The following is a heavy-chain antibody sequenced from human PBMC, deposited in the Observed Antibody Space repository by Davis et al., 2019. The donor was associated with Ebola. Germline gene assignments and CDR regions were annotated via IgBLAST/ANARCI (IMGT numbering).Heavy chain of an antibody. CDR1: GYTFTSYG. CDR3: ARGNGDIVVVPAAIGWFDP. D-gene: IGHD2-2*01. V-gene: IGHV1-69*13. Sequence: SVKVSCKASGYTFTSYGISWVRQAPGQGLEWMGGIIPIFGTANYAQKFQGRVTITADESTSTAYMELSRLRSEDTAVYYCARGNGDIVVVPAAIGWFDPWGQGTLVTVSS. J-gene: IGHJ5*02. CDR2: IIPIFGTA.